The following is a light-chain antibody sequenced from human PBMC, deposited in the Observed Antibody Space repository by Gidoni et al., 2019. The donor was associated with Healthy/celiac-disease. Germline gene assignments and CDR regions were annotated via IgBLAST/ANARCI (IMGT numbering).Light chain of an antibody. CDR3: QAWDSSIL. Sequence: SYELTQPPSVSVSPGQTASIPCSGDTLGDKYACWYQQKPGQSPVLVIYQDSKRPSVIPERFSGSNSGNTATQTISGTQAMDEADYYCQAWDSSILFGGGTKLTV. V-gene: IGLV3-1*01. CDR1: TLGDKY. J-gene: IGLJ2*01. CDR2: QDS.